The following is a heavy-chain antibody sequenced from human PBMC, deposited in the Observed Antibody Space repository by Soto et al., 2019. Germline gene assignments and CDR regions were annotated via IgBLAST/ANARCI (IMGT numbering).Heavy chain of an antibody. J-gene: IGHJ4*02. V-gene: IGHV4-34*01. Sequence: QVQLQQWGAGLLKPSETLSLTCAVYGGSFSGYYWSWIRQPPGKGLEWIGEINHSGSTNYNPSLKSRVTISVDTSKNHFSLKLSSVTAADTAVYYCAREYCSGGSCYPIDYWGQGTLVTVSS. CDR1: GGSFSGYY. CDR2: INHSGST. D-gene: IGHD2-15*01. CDR3: AREYCSGGSCYPIDY.